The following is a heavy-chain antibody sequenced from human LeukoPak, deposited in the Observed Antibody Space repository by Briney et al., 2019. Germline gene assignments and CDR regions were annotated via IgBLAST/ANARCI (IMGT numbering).Heavy chain of an antibody. D-gene: IGHD3-9*01. CDR1: GGSFSGYY. V-gene: IGHV4-34*01. J-gene: IGHJ4*02. Sequence: PSETLSLTCAVYGGSFSGYYWSWIRQPPGKGLEWTGEINHSGSTNYNPSLKSRVTISVDTSKNQFSLKLRSVTAADTAVYYCARVTGYTIEDYFDYWGQGTLVTVSS. CDR3: ARVTGYTIEDYFDY. CDR2: INHSGST.